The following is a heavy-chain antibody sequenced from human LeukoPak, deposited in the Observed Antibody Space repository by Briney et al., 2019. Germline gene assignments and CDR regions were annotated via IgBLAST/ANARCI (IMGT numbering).Heavy chain of an antibody. CDR2: INPNGGGT. Sequence: GASVKVSCKVFGYTFTDYHMHWVRQAPGQGLEWMGWINPNGGGTNYAQKFQGRVTMTRDTSISTVYMELSRLRSDDTAVYYCARGGLPFDYWGQGTLVTVFS. CDR3: ARGGLPFDY. V-gene: IGHV1-2*02. CDR1: GYTFTDYH. J-gene: IGHJ4*02.